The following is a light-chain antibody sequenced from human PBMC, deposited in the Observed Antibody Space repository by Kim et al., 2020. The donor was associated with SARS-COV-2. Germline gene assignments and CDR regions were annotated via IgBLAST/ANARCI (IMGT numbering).Light chain of an antibody. CDR3: ASWNDGLGGPV. J-gene: IGLJ2*01. Sequence: QGVTVSSSGGRSDIGSNTVNWYRHLPGKSPRVVIYSNDQRPSGVPGRFSGSRSGTSASLAISGLQSDDEADYFCASWNDGLGGPVFGGGTQLTVL. V-gene: IGLV1-44*01. CDR1: RSDIGSNT. CDR2: SND.